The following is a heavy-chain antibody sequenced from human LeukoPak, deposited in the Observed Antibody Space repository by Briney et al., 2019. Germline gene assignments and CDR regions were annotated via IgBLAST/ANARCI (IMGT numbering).Heavy chain of an antibody. CDR3: AREGDVVVPAAMPDY. J-gene: IGHJ4*02. Sequence: ASVKVSCKASGGTFSSYAISWVRQAPGQGLEWMGWISAYNGNTNYAQKRQGRVTMITDTSTSTAYMELRSLRSDDTAVYYCAREGDVVVPAAMPDYWGQGTLVTVSS. CDR1: GGTFSSYA. D-gene: IGHD2-2*01. CDR2: ISAYNGNT. V-gene: IGHV1-18*01.